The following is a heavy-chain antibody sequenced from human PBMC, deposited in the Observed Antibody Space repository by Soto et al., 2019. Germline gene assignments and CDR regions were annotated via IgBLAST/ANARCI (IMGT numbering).Heavy chain of an antibody. CDR2: MNPNSGNT. Sequence: ASVKVSCKASGYTFTNYDINWVRQATGQGLEWMGWMNPNSGNTGYAQKLQGRVTMTRNTSMSTASMELSSLRSEDTAVYYCARDPMSCTSSSCPYFFDYWAQGTLVTVSS. CDR1: GYTFTNYD. D-gene: IGHD2-2*01. J-gene: IGHJ4*02. V-gene: IGHV1-8*01. CDR3: ARDPMSCTSSSCPYFFDY.